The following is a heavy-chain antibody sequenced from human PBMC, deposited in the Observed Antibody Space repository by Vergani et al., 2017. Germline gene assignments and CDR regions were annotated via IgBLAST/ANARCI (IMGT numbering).Heavy chain of an antibody. CDR1: GASIRSSNYY. J-gene: IGHJ5*02. CDR2: IYYSGST. V-gene: IGHV4-39*01. CDR3: ARHSTVEWLVKLGWFDP. D-gene: IGHD6-19*01. Sequence: QLQLQESGPGLVKPSATLSLTCSVSGASIRSSNYYWGWIRQPPGKGLEWIASIYYSGSTYYNPSLKSRVTISVDTSKNQFSLNLSSVTAADTAVYFGARHSTVEWLVKLGWFDPWGQGILVTVSS.